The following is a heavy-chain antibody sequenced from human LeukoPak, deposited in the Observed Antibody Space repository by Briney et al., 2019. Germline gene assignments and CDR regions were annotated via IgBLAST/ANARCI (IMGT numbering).Heavy chain of an antibody. D-gene: IGHD3-10*01. J-gene: IGHJ6*02. CDR2: INAGNGDT. Sequence: ASVKVSCKASGFTFTSYGMHWVRQGPGHRLEWMGWINAGNGDTKYSQKLQGRVTITRDTSANTAYMELSNLRSEDTAVYYCARVYDYSSAHGVDVWGQGTTVTVSS. V-gene: IGHV1-3*01. CDR3: ARVYDYSSAHGVDV. CDR1: GFTFTSYG.